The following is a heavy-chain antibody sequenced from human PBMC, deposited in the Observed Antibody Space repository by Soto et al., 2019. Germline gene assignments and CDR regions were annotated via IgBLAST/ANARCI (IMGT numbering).Heavy chain of an antibody. D-gene: IGHD3-22*01. J-gene: IGHJ4*02. CDR3: AKDYYYDSTGLFFDS. V-gene: IGHV3-23*01. CDR2: ISASGSSV. CDR1: GFSLGRYA. Sequence: PGGCLRLSCEASGFSLGRYAMSWVRQAPGKGLEWISVISASGSSVSYADSVKGRFTISKDNSENTLFLQVNSLRVEDTAVYYCAKDYYYDSTGLFFDSWGQGTLVTVSS.